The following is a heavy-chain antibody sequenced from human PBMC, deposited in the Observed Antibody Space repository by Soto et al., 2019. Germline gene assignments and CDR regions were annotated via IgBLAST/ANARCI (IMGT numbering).Heavy chain of an antibody. V-gene: IGHV4-34*01. CDR1: GGSFSGYY. J-gene: IGHJ4*02. Sequence: SETLSLTCAVYGGSFSGYYWSWIRQPPGKGLEWIGEINHSGSTNYNPSLKSRVTISVDTSKNQFSLKLSSVTAADTAVYYCARGLQSGYYYGNEKYYFDYWGQGTLVTVSS. CDR3: ARGLQSGYYYGNEKYYFDY. D-gene: IGHD3-22*01. CDR2: INHSGST.